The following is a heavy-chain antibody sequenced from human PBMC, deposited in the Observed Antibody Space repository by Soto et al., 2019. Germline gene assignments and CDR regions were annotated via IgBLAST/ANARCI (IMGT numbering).Heavy chain of an antibody. D-gene: IGHD6-13*01. CDR3: ARDRRAGIKYCYGMYV. J-gene: IGHJ6*02. CDR1: GGTFSSYA. CDR2: IIPIFGTA. Sequence: QVQLVQSGAEVKKPGSSVRVSCKASGGTFSSYAISWVRQAPGQGLEWMGGIIPIFGTANYAQKFQGRVTITADESTSTAYMELSSLSSEDTSVYYCARDRRAGIKYCYGMYVWGQGTTVTVSS. V-gene: IGHV1-69*01.